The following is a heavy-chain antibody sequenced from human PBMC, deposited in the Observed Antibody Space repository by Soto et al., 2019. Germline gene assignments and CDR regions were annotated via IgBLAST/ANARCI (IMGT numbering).Heavy chain of an antibody. CDR3: ARHIFLEWFNWFDP. J-gene: IGHJ5*02. CDR1: GGTFSSYA. D-gene: IGHD3-3*01. V-gene: IGHV1-69*06. Sequence: SVKVSCKASGGTFSSYAISWVRQAPGQGREWMGGIIPIFGTANYAQKFQGRVTITADKSTSTAYMELSSLRSEDTAVYYCARHIFLEWFNWFDPWGQGTLVTVSS. CDR2: IIPIFGTA.